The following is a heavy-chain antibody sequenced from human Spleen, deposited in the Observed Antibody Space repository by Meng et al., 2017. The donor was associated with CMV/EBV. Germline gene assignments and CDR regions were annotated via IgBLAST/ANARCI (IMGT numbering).Heavy chain of an antibody. V-gene: IGHV4-30-4*08. J-gene: IGHJ4*02. D-gene: IGHD6-13*01. CDR1: GSISSGDYY. CDR2: IYYSGST. CDR3: ARGDSSSSWYPYYFDY. Sequence: GSISSGDYYWSWIRQPPGKGLEWIGYIYYSGSTYYNPSLKSRVTISVDTSKNQFSLKLSSVTAADTAVYYCARGDSSSSWYPYYFDYWGQGTLVTV.